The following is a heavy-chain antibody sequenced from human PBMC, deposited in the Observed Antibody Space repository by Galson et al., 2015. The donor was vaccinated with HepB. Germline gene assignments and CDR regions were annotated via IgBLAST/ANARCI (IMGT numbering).Heavy chain of an antibody. D-gene: IGHD2-2*01. CDR3: AKPALRTAVNWFDS. V-gene: IGHV3-23*01. CDR2: MGNSGGST. CDR1: GFTFSGYA. J-gene: IGHJ5*01. Sequence: SLRLSSAASGFTFSGYAMSWFRQAPGKGPEWVSTMGNSGGSTFYADSVKGRFTISRDISKNTLYLQMNTLRAEDTAAYYCAKPALRTAVNWFDSWGQGTLVTVSS.